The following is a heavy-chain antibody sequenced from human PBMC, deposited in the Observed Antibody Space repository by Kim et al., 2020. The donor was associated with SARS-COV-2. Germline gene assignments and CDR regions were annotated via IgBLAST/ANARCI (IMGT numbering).Heavy chain of an antibody. CDR2: ISYDGSNK. Sequence: GGSLRLSCAASGFTFSSYGMHWVRQAPGKGLEWVAVISYDGSNKYYADSVKGRFTISRDNSKNTLYLQMNSLRAEDTAVYYCAKGGLRLDYWGQGTLVTVSS. CDR1: GFTFSSYG. CDR3: AKGGLRLDY. D-gene: IGHD4-17*01. J-gene: IGHJ4*02. V-gene: IGHV3-30*18.